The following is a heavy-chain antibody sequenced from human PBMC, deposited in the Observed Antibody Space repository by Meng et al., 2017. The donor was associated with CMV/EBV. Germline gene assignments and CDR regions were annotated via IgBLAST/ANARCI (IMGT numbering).Heavy chain of an antibody. J-gene: IGHJ5*02. CDR2: IIGSGGST. D-gene: IGHD6-13*01. Sequence: GGSLRLSCAASGFTFSSYAMSWVRQAPGKGLEWVSAIIGSGGSTYYADSVKGRFTISRDNSKNTLYLQMNSLRAEDTAVYYCAKEGLEYLAAGYNWFDPWGQGTLVTVSS. V-gene: IGHV3-23*01. CDR1: GFTFSSYA. CDR3: AKEGLEYLAAGYNWFDP.